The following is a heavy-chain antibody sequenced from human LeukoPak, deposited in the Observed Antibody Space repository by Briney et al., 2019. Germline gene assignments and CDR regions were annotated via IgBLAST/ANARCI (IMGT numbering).Heavy chain of an antibody. Sequence: PSETLSLTCTVSGGSISSYYWSWIRQPPGKGLEWIGYIYYSGSTNYNPSLKSRVTISVDTSKNQFSLKLSSVTAADTAVYYCARVPGVVVAATLPPDHHYYYGMDVWGQGTTVTVSS. CDR3: ARVPGVVVAATLPPDHHYYYGMDV. J-gene: IGHJ6*02. CDR2: IYYSGST. CDR1: GGSISSYY. V-gene: IGHV4-59*12. D-gene: IGHD2-15*01.